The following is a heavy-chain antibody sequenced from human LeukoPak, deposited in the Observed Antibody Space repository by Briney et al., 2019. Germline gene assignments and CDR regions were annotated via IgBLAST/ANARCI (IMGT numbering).Heavy chain of an antibody. Sequence: GGSLRLSCAASGFTFSIYAMKWVRQAPGKGLEWVSSISSSSSYIYYADSMKGRFTISRDDAKNSLYLQMSSLRAEDTAVYYCATGTDITATGSDFWGQGTLVTVSS. J-gene: IGHJ4*02. CDR3: ATGTDITATGSDF. D-gene: IGHD6-13*01. CDR1: GFTFSIYA. CDR2: ISSSSSYI. V-gene: IGHV3-21*01.